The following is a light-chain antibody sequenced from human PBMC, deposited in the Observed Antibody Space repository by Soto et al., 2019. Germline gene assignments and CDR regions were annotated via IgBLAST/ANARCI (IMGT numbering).Light chain of an antibody. CDR3: QQANSLPFT. CDR1: QGISSW. V-gene: IGKV1-12*02. J-gene: IGKJ3*01. CDR2: SAS. Sequence: DLQMTQSPSSVSASVGDRVTITCRASQGISSWLAWYQQIPGKAPNLLIYSASILQSGVPSRFSGSGSGTDFTLTISSLQPEYFATYYCQQANSLPFTFGPGTKVEIK.